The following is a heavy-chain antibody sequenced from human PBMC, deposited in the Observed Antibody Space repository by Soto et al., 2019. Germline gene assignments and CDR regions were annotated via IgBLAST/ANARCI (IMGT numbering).Heavy chain of an antibody. Sequence: SVLRSHTCPVSDGCRTRWSWSWIQQPPGKGLEWIGYIYYSGSTNYNPSLKSRVTISVDTSKNQFSLKLSSVTAADTAVYYCARDFRLQPEVNWFDPWGQGTLVTVSS. CDR3: ARDFRLQPEVNWFDP. J-gene: IGHJ5*02. V-gene: IGHV4-59*01. D-gene: IGHD4-4*01. CDR1: DGCRTRWS. CDR2: IYYSGST.